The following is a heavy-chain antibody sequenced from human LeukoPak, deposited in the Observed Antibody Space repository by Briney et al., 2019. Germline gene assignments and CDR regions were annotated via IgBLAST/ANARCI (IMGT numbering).Heavy chain of an antibody. CDR3: ARHLRGDYSNSWFDP. CDR2: IYYSGST. Sequence: SETLSLTCTVSGGSISSYYWSWIRQPPGKGLEWIGYIYYSGSTNYNPSLKSRVTISVDTSKNQFSLKLTSVTAADTALYYCARHLRGDYSNSWFDPWGQGTLVTISS. J-gene: IGHJ5*02. D-gene: IGHD4-11*01. V-gene: IGHV4-59*08. CDR1: GGSISSYY.